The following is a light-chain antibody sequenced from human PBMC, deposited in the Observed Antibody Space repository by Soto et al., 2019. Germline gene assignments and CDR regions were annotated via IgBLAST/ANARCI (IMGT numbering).Light chain of an antibody. CDR1: QSVGSY. CDR2: DAS. J-gene: IGKJ4*01. CDR3: QQRSNWPLT. V-gene: IGKV3-11*01. Sequence: DIVLTQSPSTLSLSPGERVTLSCRASQSVGSYLAWYQQKPGQAPRLLIYDASNRATGIPARFSGSGSGTDFILTISRLQAEDVAFYYCQQRSNWPLTFGGGTKVDIK.